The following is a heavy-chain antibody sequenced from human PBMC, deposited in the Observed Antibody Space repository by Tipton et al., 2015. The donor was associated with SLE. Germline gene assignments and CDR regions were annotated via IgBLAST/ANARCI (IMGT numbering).Heavy chain of an antibody. CDR1: GFTFSTYA. CDR2: ITGKTDGGTT. J-gene: IGHJ4*02. Sequence: SLRLSCTASGFTFSTYAMHWVRQAPGKGLEWVGRITGKTDGGTTDYAAPVKGRFTISRDDSKTTLYLQMNSLKTEDTAVYYCARPSPECGGDCPFGLWGQGTLFTVSS. V-gene: IGHV3-15*01. D-gene: IGHD2-21*01. CDR3: ARPSPECGGDCPFGL.